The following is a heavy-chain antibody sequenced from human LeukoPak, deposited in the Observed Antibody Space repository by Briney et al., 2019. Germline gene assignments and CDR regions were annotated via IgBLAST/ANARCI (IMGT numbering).Heavy chain of an antibody. D-gene: IGHD3-9*01. Sequence: GGSLRLSCAASGFTFSNAWKNWVRQAPGKGLEWVGRIKSKTDGGTTDYAAPVKGRFTISRDDSKNTLYLQMNSLKTEDTAVYYCTTMTYYDILTGYPIDFWGQGTLVTVSS. CDR3: TTMTYYDILTGYPIDF. V-gene: IGHV3-15*01. CDR2: IKSKTDGGTT. CDR1: GFTFSNAW. J-gene: IGHJ4*02.